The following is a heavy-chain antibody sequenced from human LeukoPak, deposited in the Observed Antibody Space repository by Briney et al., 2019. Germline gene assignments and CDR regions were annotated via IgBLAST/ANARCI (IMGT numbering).Heavy chain of an antibody. V-gene: IGHV3-23*01. J-gene: IGHJ3*02. CDR2: ISGSGGST. CDR3: AKAIQWLADAFDI. Sequence: QSGGSLRHSCAASGFTFSSYAMSWVRQAPGKGLEWVSAISGSGGSTYYADSVKGRFTISRDNSKNTLYLQMNSLRAEDTAVYYCAKAIQWLADAFDIWGHGTMVTVSS. CDR1: GFTFSSYA. D-gene: IGHD6-19*01.